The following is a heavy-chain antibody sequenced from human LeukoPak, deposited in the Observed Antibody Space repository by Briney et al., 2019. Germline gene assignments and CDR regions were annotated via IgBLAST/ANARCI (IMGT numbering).Heavy chain of an antibody. V-gene: IGHV3-23*01. CDR3: AKEGLTGSSWQENFDY. Sequence: GGSLRLSFAASGFTFRSYAMSWVRQAPGKGLEWVSVISGSGGSTYYADSVKGRFTISRDNSKNTLYLQMNSLRAEDTAVYYCAKEGLTGSSWQENFDYWGQGTLVTVSS. J-gene: IGHJ4*02. CDR2: ISGSGGST. CDR1: GFTFRSYA. D-gene: IGHD6-13*01.